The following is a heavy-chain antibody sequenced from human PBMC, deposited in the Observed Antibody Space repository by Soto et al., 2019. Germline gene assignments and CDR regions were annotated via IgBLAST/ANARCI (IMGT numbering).Heavy chain of an antibody. D-gene: IGHD3-10*01. V-gene: IGHV3-48*03. J-gene: IGHJ5*02. Sequence: PWGTRRLSCAPSGLTYSDYELNWVRQTPGKGMEWVSYISCSSSTIYYAGSVKGRFTISRDHAKNSLYLQMHSLRVDDTAVYYCAREGGFDWFGPWGQLTVVTVAS. CDR3: AREGGFDWFGP. CDR2: ISCSSSTI. CDR1: GLTYSDYE.